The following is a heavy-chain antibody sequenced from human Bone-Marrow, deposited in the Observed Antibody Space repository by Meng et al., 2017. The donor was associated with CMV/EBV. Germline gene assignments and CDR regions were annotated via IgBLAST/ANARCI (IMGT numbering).Heavy chain of an antibody. Sequence: GESLKVACAASGFTFSNYEMNWARQATGKGLEWVSYIVSSTRTIYYADSVKGRFTISRDNAKNSLYLQMNSLRAEDTAVYYCARAGAAAGAFDHWGQGTVVTVPS. D-gene: IGHD6-13*01. CDR1: GFTFSNYE. CDR2: IVSSTRTI. CDR3: ARAGAAAGAFDH. J-gene: IGHJ4*02. V-gene: IGHV3-48*03.